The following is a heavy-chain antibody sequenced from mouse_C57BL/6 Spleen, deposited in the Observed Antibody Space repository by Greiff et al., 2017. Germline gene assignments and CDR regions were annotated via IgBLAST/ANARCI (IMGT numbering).Heavy chain of an antibody. Sequence: EVHLVESGGGLVQPGGSMKLSCAASGFTFSDAWMDWVRQSPEKGLEWVAEIRNKANNHATYYAESVKGRFTISRDDSKSSVYLQMNSLRAEDTGIYYCTRAIYYDYDFDYWGQGTTLTVSS. V-gene: IGHV6-6*01. J-gene: IGHJ2*01. CDR3: TRAIYYDYDFDY. CDR2: IRNKANNHAT. D-gene: IGHD2-4*01. CDR1: GFTFSDAW.